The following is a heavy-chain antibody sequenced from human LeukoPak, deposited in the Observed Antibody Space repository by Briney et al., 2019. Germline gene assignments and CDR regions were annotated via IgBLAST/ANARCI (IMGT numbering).Heavy chain of an antibody. V-gene: IGHV3-48*01. CDR3: ARDHTWASFDY. CDR1: GFTFSSYS. CDR2: ISTSTTTI. D-gene: IGHD2-2*02. Sequence: GGSLRLSCEASGFTFSSYSMNWVRQAPGKGLEWISYISTSTTTIYYADSVKGRFTISRDNAKNSLYLQMNSLRAEDTAVYYCARDHTWASFDYWGQGTLVTVSS. J-gene: IGHJ4*02.